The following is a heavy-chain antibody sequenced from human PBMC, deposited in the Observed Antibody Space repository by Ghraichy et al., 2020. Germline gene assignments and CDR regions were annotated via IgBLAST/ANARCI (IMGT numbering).Heavy chain of an antibody. CDR3: ARSGCHSDYSSIWNAPFDY. D-gene: IGHD6-13*01. J-gene: IGHJ4*02. CDR2: IYYSGST. V-gene: IGHV4-39*01. Sequence: SETLSLTCTVSGGSISSSSYYWGWIRQPPGKGLEWIGSIYYSGSTYYNPSLKSRVTISVDTSKNQFSLKLSSVTAADTAVYYCARSGCHSDYSSIWNAPFDYWGQGTLVTVSS. CDR1: GGSISSSSYY.